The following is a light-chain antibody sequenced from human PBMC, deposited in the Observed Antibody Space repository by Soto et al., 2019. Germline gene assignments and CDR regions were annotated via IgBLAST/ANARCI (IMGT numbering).Light chain of an antibody. V-gene: IGKV3-15*01. CDR3: QQYNNWPRT. J-gene: IGKJ1*01. CDR2: GAS. Sequence: ETVMTQSPATLSVYPRERATLSCRASQSVGSNLAWYQQTPGQAPRLLIYGASTRATGIPARFSGSESGADFTLTISSLQSEDFAVYYCQQYNNWPRTFGQASKVDI. CDR1: QSVGSN.